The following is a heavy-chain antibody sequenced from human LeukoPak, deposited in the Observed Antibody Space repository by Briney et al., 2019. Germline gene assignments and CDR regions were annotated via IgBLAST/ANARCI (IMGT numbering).Heavy chain of an antibody. Sequence: PGGSLRSSCAASGFTFSNYWMSWVRQAPGKGLEWVANIKQDGSEKYYVDSVKGRFTISRDNAKNSLYLQMNSLRAEDTAVYYCARDKIVGATHFDYWGQGTLVTVSS. CDR3: ARDKIVGATHFDY. D-gene: IGHD1-26*01. CDR2: IKQDGSEK. J-gene: IGHJ4*02. CDR1: GFTFSNYW. V-gene: IGHV3-7*01.